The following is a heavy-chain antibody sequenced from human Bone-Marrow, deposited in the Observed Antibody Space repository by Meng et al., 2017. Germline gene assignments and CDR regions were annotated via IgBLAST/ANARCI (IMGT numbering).Heavy chain of an antibody. CDR3: ARVPYDSSGYYPAILDY. V-gene: IGHV1-46*01. Sequence: ASVKVSCKASGYTFTSYYMHWVRQASGQGLEWMGIINPSGGSTSYAQKFQGRVTMTRDTSTSTVYMELSSLRSEDTAVYYCARVPYDSSGYYPAILDYWGQGTLVTVSS. J-gene: IGHJ4*02. CDR1: GYTFTSYY. D-gene: IGHD3-22*01. CDR2: INPSGGST.